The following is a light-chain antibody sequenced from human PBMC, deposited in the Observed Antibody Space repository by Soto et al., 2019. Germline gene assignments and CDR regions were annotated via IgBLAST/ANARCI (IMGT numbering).Light chain of an antibody. V-gene: IGKV1D-12*01. J-gene: IGKJ5*01. CDR2: TAS. Sequence: DIQMTQSPSSVSASVGDRVTITCRASQGISSWLVWYQQKPGKAPKLLIYTASSLPSGVPSRFSGSGSGTDFTLTISSLQPEDFATYYCQQTNSFPITFRQGTRLEIK. CDR1: QGISSW. CDR3: QQTNSFPIT.